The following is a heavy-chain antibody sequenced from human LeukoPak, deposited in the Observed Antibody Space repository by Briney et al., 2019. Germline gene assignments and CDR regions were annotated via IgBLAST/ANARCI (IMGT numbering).Heavy chain of an antibody. J-gene: IGHJ6*03. CDR3: ARSSQISTFGGDYYMDV. Sequence: ASVKVSCKASGYTFTGYYMHWVRQAPGQGLEWMGWINPNNGDTNYAQKFQGRVTMTKDTSISTAYTELSRLRSDDTAVYYCARSSQISTFGGDYYMDVWGKGTTVTVSS. D-gene: IGHD3-3*01. V-gene: IGHV1-2*02. CDR2: INPNNGDT. CDR1: GYTFTGYY.